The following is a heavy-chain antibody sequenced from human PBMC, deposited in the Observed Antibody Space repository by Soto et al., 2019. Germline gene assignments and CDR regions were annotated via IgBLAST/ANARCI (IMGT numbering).Heavy chain of an antibody. CDR2: IIPIGGTT. V-gene: IGHV1-69*13. J-gene: IGHJ4*02. Sequence: GASVKVSCKAPGGTFSSYAISWVRQAPGQGLEWMGGIIPIGGTTKYAQKFQGRVTMTGDESTSTVYMELSSLRSEDTAVYYCARDSLTIAAAGVDYWGQGTLVTVSS. CDR3: ARDSLTIAAAGVDY. D-gene: IGHD6-13*01. CDR1: GGTFSSYA.